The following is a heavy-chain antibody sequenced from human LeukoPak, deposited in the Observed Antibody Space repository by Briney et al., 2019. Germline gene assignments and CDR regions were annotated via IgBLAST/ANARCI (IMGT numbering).Heavy chain of an antibody. CDR2: ISYDGTNE. V-gene: IGHV3-30*18. CDR1: GFTFSDYG. D-gene: IGHD2-2*02. J-gene: IGHJ4*02. CDR3: AKERGPGSSWRLYSFDS. Sequence: GGSLRLSCAASGFTFSDYGMHWVRQAPGKGLEWVAIISYDGTNEYYVDSVRGRFTISRDNSKNILYLQMSNLTVEDTAIFYCAKERGPGSSWRLYSFDSWGQGALVTVSS.